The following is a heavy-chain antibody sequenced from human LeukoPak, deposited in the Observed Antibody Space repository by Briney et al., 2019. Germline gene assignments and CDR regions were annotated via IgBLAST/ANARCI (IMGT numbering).Heavy chain of an antibody. CDR2: ISYDGSTK. J-gene: IGHJ4*02. Sequence: PGGSLRLSCAASGFTFRSYAMHWVRQAPGKGLEWVALISYDGSTKYYADSVKGRFTISRDNSKNTLYVQMNRLRAEDTAVYYCARDQQPYCGGDCYFAYWGQGTLVTVSS. CDR3: ARDQQPYCGGDCYFAY. D-gene: IGHD2-21*02. V-gene: IGHV3-30-3*01. CDR1: GFTFRSYA.